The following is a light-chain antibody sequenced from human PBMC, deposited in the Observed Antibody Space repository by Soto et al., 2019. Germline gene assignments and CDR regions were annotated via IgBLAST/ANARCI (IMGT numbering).Light chain of an antibody. CDR3: SSYTSSSTYV. J-gene: IGLJ1*01. CDR1: SSDVGGYNY. CDR2: DVS. V-gene: IGLV2-14*01. Sequence: ALTQPASVSGSPGQSITIPCTGTSSDVGGYNYVSWYQQHPGKAPKLMIYDVSNRPSGVSNSFSGSKSGNTASLTISGLQAEDEADYYCSSYTSSSTYVFGTGTKVTVL.